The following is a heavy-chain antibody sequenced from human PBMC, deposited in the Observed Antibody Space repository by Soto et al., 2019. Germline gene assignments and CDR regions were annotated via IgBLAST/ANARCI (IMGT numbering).Heavy chain of an antibody. CDR2: ISSSSSYI. Sequence: GGSLRLSCAASGFTFGSYSMNWVRQAPGKGLEWVSSISSSSSYIYYADSVKGRFTISRDNAKNSLYLQMNSLRAEDTAVYYCAREGYSSGNDAFDIWGQGTMVTVSS. J-gene: IGHJ3*02. CDR3: AREGYSSGNDAFDI. CDR1: GFTFGSYS. V-gene: IGHV3-21*01. D-gene: IGHD6-19*01.